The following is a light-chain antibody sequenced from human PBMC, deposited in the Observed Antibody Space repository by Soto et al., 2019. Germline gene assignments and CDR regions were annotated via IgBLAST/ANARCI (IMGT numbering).Light chain of an antibody. V-gene: IGLV2-14*01. J-gene: IGLJ3*02. CDR1: SSDVGGYNY. CDR2: DVT. Sequence: QSALTQPASVSGSPGQSITISCTGTSSDVGGYNYVSWYQQHPGKAPKLMIYDVTNRPSGVSSRFSGSKSGNTASLTISGLQAEDEADYYCSSYTTRSTWVFGGGTKVTVL. CDR3: SSYTTRSTWV.